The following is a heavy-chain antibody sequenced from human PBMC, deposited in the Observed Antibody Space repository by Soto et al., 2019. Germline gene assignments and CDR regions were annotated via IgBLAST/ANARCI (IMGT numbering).Heavy chain of an antibody. V-gene: IGHV5-51*01. CDR3: ARQGSYYGSGSYDYYYGMDV. Sequence: PGESLKISCKISGYRFSSFWIAWARQKPGKGLEWMGIIYPGDATTIYSPSFQGRLTISVDMSISTAHLQWYDLKASDSAMYYCARQGSYYGSGSYDYYYGMDVWGQGTTVTVSS. J-gene: IGHJ6*02. CDR2: IYPGDATT. CDR1: GYRFSSFW. D-gene: IGHD3-10*01.